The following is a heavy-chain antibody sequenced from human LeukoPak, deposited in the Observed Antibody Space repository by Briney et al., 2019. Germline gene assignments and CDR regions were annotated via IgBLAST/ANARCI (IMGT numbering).Heavy chain of an antibody. CDR1: GYTFTSYL. CDR2: INPSGGST. D-gene: IGHD6-19*01. V-gene: IGHV1-46*01. J-gene: IGHJ4*02. Sequence: ASVKVSCKASGYTFTSYLMHWVRQAPGQGLEWMGIINPSGGSTTYAQKFQGRVTMTRDTSTSTVYMELSSLRSEDTAVYYCARVDISGFDYWGQGTLVTVSS. CDR3: ARVDISGFDY.